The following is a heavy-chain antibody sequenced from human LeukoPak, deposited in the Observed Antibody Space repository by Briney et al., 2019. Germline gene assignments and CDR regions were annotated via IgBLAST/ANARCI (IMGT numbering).Heavy chain of an antibody. CDR1: GFSLTTTGVG. CDR3: AHYGDYRYMYYFDS. Sequence: ASGPALVKPTQTLTLTCTFSGFSLTTTGVGVGWIRQPPGKALEWLALIYWNDDNRYSPSLKNRLTITKDTSKKQVVLRMTNMDPVDTATYYCAHYGDYRYMYYFDSWGQGTLVTVSS. CDR2: IYWNDDN. J-gene: IGHJ4*02. V-gene: IGHV2-5*01. D-gene: IGHD4-17*01.